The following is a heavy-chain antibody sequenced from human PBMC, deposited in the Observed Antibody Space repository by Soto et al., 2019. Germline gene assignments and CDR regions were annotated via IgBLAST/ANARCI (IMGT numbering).Heavy chain of an antibody. CDR3: ARQQLAYFDD. CDR2: IYSGGRT. V-gene: IGHV3-53*01. CDR1: GFTVRSNY. Sequence: EVQLVESGGGLIQPGGSLRLSCAASGFTVRSNYMGWVRQAPGRGLEWVSSIYSGGRTYYADSVEGRFTISRDTSKNTPYLQMNSLRDEDTAVYYCARQQLAYFDDWGQGTLVTVSS. D-gene: IGHD6-13*01. J-gene: IGHJ4*02.